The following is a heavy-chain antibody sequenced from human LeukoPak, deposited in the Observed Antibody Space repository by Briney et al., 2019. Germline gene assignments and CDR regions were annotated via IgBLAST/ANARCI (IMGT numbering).Heavy chain of an antibody. V-gene: IGHV4-39*07. J-gene: IGHJ4*02. CDR2: IYYSGST. D-gene: IGHD1-26*01. CDR3: ASLEPLGEVGATRDPFDY. CDR1: GGSISSSSYY. Sequence: SETLSLTCTVSGGSISSSSYYWGWIRQPPGKGLEWIGSIYYSGSTYYNPSLKSRVTISVDTSKNQFSLKLSSVTAADTAVYYCASLEPLGEVGATRDPFDYWGQGTLVTVSS.